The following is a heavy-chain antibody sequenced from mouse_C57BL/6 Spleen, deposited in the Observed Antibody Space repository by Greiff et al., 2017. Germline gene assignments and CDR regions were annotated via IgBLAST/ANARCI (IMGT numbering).Heavy chain of an antibody. J-gene: IGHJ4*01. CDR3: ARSPYGNYPIMDY. CDR2: IRYKANGYTT. D-gene: IGHD2-1*01. V-gene: IGHV7-3*01. Sequence: EVKLVESGGGLVQPGGSLSLSCAASGFTFTDYYMSWVRQPPGKAHEWLGFIRYKANGYTTEYSAFVKGRVTISRDNSQSILYLQMNALRAEDSATYNCARSPYGNYPIMDYWDQGASVTVSS. CDR1: GFTFTDYY.